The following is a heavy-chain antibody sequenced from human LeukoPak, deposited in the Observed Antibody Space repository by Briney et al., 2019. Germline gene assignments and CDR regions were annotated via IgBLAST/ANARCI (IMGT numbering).Heavy chain of an antibody. J-gene: IGHJ4*02. CDR3: AKDLEYYGLGSPTGYFDY. CDR2: ISSSSSYI. Sequence: GGSLRLSCAASGFTFSSYSMNWVRQAPGKGLEWVSSISSSSSYIYYADSVKGRFTISRDNSKSTLYLQMNSLRLEDTAVYYCAKDLEYYGLGSPTGYFDYWGQGTLVTVSS. CDR1: GFTFSSYS. V-gene: IGHV3-21*01. D-gene: IGHD3-10*01.